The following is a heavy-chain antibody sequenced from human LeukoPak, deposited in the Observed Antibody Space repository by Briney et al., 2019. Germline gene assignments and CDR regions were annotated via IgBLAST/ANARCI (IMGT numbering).Heavy chain of an antibody. CDR1: GGSSSSSSYY. CDR3: ARDRWAIAAHPGAFDI. D-gene: IGHD6-6*01. J-gene: IGHJ3*02. V-gene: IGHV4-39*07. CDR2: IYYSGST. Sequence: SETLSLTCTVSGGSSSSSSYYWGWIRQPPGKGLEWIGSIYYSGSTYYNPSLKSRVTISVDTSKNQFSLKLSSVTAADTAVYYCARDRWAIAAHPGAFDIWGQGTMVTVSS.